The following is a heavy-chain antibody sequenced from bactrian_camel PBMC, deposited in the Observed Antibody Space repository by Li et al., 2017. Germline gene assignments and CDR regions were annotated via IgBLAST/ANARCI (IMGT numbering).Heavy chain of an antibody. J-gene: IGHJ6*01. V-gene: IGHV3S53*01. CDR2: IDSDGIA. CDR3: AAGRPWRMVQFPSEGGFDY. Sequence: HVQLVEPGGGSVQAGGSLTLSCAASTSFYSTLCMGWFRQAPGKEREGVAAIDSDGIASYADSVKGRFTVSRDNANNTVNLMMNSLKPEDTAMYYCAAGRPWRMVQFPSEGGFDYWGQGTQVTVS. CDR1: TSFYSTLC. D-gene: IGHD1*01.